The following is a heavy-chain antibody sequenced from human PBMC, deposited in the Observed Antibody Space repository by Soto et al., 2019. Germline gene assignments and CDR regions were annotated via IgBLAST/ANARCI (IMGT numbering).Heavy chain of an antibody. CDR3: VREGWLVF. V-gene: IGHV4-30-4*01. J-gene: IGHJ4*02. D-gene: IGHD6-19*01. Sequence: SETLSLTCTVSGGSISSGDYYWSWIRQPPGTGLEWIGYIYHSGSTYYNSSLQSRVSISIDTSKNQFSLKLNSVTAADTAVYYCVREGWLVFWGPGTLVTVSS. CDR2: IYHSGST. CDR1: GGSISSGDYY.